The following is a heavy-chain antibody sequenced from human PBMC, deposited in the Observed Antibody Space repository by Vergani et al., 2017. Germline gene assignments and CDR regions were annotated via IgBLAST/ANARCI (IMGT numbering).Heavy chain of an antibody. Sequence: EVQLVESGGGLVQPGRSLRLSCAASGFTFHNYAMHWVRQAPGKGLEWVSGISWNSGSICYADSVKGRFTISRDNAKNSLYLQMNSLRPEDMALYYCAKSKVDDYGDYVGYFDLWGRGTLVTVSS. CDR1: GFTFHNYA. CDR3: AKSKVDDYGDYVGYFDL. D-gene: IGHD4-17*01. J-gene: IGHJ2*01. V-gene: IGHV3-9*03. CDR2: ISWNSGSI.